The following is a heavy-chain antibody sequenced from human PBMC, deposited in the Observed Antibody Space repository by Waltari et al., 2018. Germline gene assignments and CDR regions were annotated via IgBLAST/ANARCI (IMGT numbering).Heavy chain of an antibody. V-gene: IGHV3-53*01. CDR1: GFTVSSNY. D-gene: IGHD5-18*01. J-gene: IGHJ6*02. CDR3: ANTLYSYGSRGYYYYGMDV. Sequence: EVQLVESGGGLIQPGGSLRLSCAASGFTVSSNYMSWVRQAPGTGLEWVSVIYSGGSTYYADSVKGRFTISRDNSKNTLYLQMNSLRAEDTAVYYCANTLYSYGSRGYYYYGMDVWGQGTTVTVSS. CDR2: IYSGGST.